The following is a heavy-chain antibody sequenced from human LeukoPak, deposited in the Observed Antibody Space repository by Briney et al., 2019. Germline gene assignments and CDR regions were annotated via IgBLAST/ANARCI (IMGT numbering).Heavy chain of an antibody. CDR3: ARDSVTWYAFDI. CDR1: GFTFSSYS. CDR2: ISSSSSYI. J-gene: IGHJ3*02. Sequence: KPGGSLRLSCAASGFTFSSYSMNWVRQAPGKGLEWVSSISSSSSYIYYADSVKGRFTISRDDAKNSLYLQMNSLRAEDTAVYYCARDSVTWYAFDIWGQGTMVTVSS. D-gene: IGHD2-21*02. V-gene: IGHV3-21*01.